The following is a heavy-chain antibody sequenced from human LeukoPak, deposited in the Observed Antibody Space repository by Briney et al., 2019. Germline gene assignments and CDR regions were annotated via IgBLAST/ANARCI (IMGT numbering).Heavy chain of an antibody. CDR3: AKTGYDFWTGEYYYYMDV. CDR1: GFTFSNYR. V-gene: IGHV3-74*01. CDR2: INSDGSSS. J-gene: IGHJ6*03. Sequence: GGSLRLSCTASGFTFSNYRMHWVRQAPGKGLVWVSRINSDGSSSTYVDSVKGRFTVSRDNAENTLYLQMNSLRAEDTALYYCAKTGYDFWTGEYYYYMDVWGKGTTVTVSS. D-gene: IGHD3-3*01.